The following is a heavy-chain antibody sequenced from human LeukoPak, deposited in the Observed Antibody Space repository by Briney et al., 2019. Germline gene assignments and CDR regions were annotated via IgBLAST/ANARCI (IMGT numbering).Heavy chain of an antibody. CDR1: GFTFSTYA. D-gene: IGHD1-26*01. CDR3: ARSPGILGANYFDY. Sequence: GGSLRLSCAASGFTFSTYAMHWVRQAPGKGLEWVAVISYDGSNKNYADSVKGRFTIPRDQSKNTLYLQMNSLRAEDTSVYYCARSPGILGANYFDYWGQGTLVTVSS. J-gene: IGHJ4*02. V-gene: IGHV3-30*04. CDR2: ISYDGSNK.